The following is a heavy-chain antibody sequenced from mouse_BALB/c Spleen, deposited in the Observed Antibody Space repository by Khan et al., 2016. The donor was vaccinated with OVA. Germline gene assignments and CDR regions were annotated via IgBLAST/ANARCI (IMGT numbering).Heavy chain of an antibody. D-gene: IGHD1-2*01. CDR3: ARMARK. Sequence: VQLQQSGAELVKSGASVKLSCTTSGLNITDSYMHWLKQWPEQGLEWIGRIYPPNDNTKYNPKFKDKATITADTSSNTAYLQLSSLTSEDPAVYDCARMARKWGQGTTLTVSA. V-gene: IGHV14-3*02. J-gene: IGHJ2*01. CDR2: IYPPNDNT. CDR1: GLNITDSY.